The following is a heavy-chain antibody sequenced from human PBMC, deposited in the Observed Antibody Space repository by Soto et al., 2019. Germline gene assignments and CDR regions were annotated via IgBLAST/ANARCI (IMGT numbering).Heavy chain of an antibody. D-gene: IGHD2-15*01. J-gene: IGHJ6*02. CDR1: GFTFSSHA. CDR3: AKAIGYCSGGSCPYGMDV. Sequence: GSLRLSCAASGFTFSSHAMSWVRQAPGKGLEWVSAISGSGGSTYYADSVKGRFTISRDNSKNTLYLQMNSLRAEDTAVYYCAKAIGYCSGGSCPYGMDVWGQGTTVTVSS. CDR2: ISGSGGST. V-gene: IGHV3-23*01.